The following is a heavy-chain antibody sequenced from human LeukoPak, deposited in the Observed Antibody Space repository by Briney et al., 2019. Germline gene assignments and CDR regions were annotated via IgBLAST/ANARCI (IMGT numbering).Heavy chain of an antibody. CDR1: GYNFAGHW. CDR2: IYPDDSDT. D-gene: IGHD6-13*01. V-gene: IGHV5-51*01. Sequence: GESLKISCKGSGYNFAGHWIGWVRQMPGKGLEWMGIIYPDDSDTRYSPSFQGQVIISADKSTSTAYLQWSSLKASDTAMYYCAARTLSSSWYDWGQGTLVTVSS. CDR3: AARTLSSSWYD. J-gene: IGHJ4*02.